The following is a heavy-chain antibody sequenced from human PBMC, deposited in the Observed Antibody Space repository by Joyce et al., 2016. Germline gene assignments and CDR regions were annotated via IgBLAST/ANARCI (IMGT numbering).Heavy chain of an antibody. J-gene: IGHJ4*02. CDR1: GFTFSDHF. V-gene: IGHV3-72*01. CDR3: ARSAWNSGFDY. D-gene: IGHD1-1*01. Sequence: EVQLVESGGGLVQPGGSLRLSCEGSGFTFSDHFIDWVRQAPGKGLEWVARSRNRADSTEFAASVKGRSTISRDAPKNTLYLQMNRLEIEDTAVYFCARSAWNSGFDYWGQGTLVTVSS. CDR2: SRNRADST.